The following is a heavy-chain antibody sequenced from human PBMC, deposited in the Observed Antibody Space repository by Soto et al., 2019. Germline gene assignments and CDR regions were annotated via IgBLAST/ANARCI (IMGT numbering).Heavy chain of an antibody. CDR3: ARETSGSQPADDAFDI. J-gene: IGHJ3*02. CDR2: INPKSGGT. D-gene: IGHD1-26*01. V-gene: IGHV1-2*04. Sequence: ASVKVSCKASGYSFTDYHIHWVRQAPGQGLEWLGRINPKSGGTSTAQKFQGWVTMTTDTSISTASMELTRLTSDDTAIYYCARETSGSQPADDAFDIWGQGTMVTVSS. CDR1: GYSFTDYH.